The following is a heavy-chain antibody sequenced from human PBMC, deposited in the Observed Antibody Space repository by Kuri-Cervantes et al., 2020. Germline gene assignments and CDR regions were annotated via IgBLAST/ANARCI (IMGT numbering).Heavy chain of an antibody. CDR1: GGSISSSNYY. CDR3: ARATILGVPGNFDY. D-gene: IGHD3-16*01. CDR2: IYYSGNT. V-gene: IGHV4-39*07. J-gene: IGHJ4*02. Sequence: SETLSLTCTVSGGSISSSNYYWGWIRQLPGKGLEWIGSIYYSGNTHYNPSLESRVTISVDTSKNQFSLKLSSVTAADTAVYYCARATILGVPGNFDYWGQGTLVTVSS.